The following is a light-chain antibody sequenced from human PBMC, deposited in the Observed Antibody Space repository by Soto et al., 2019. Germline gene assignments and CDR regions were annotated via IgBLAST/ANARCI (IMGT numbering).Light chain of an antibody. CDR3: QQHGSSSYT. CDR1: QSISSSY. CDR2: GAS. V-gene: IGKV3-20*01. Sequence: EVVLTQSPGTLSLSPGERATLSCRASQSISSSYLAWYQQKPGQAPRLLTYGASSRATGIPDRFSGSGSGTDFTLTINRLEPEDFAVYYCQQHGSSSYTFGQGTKLEIK. J-gene: IGKJ2*01.